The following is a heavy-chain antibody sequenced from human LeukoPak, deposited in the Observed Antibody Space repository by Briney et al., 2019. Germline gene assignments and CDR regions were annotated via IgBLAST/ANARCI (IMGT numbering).Heavy chain of an antibody. J-gene: IGHJ4*02. CDR3: ARVASSVPDY. V-gene: IGHV4-59*08. Sequence: SETLSLTCTVSGGSISGFYWSWIRQPPGKGLEWFGYIHYTGSTNYNPSLKSRVTISVDTSKNQFSLRLTSVTAADTAVYYCARVASSVPDYWGQGTLVTVSP. CDR2: IHYTGST. D-gene: IGHD3-10*01. CDR1: GGSISGFY.